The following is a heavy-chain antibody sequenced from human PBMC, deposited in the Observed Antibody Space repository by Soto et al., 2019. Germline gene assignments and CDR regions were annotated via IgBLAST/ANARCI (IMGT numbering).Heavy chain of an antibody. CDR2: ISHDGSEK. J-gene: IGHJ6*02. CDR1: GFTFSSYG. D-gene: IGHD3-3*02. V-gene: IGHV3-30*18. Sequence: QVQLVESGGGVVQPGRSLRLSCAASGFTFSSYGMHWVRQAPGKGLEWVAVISHDGSEKYYGDSVKGRFTISRDNSKNTVYLQMNSLRPEDTTVYFCAKGRQEKVSIYYALDVWGQGTTVTVSS. CDR3: AKGRQEKVSIYYALDV.